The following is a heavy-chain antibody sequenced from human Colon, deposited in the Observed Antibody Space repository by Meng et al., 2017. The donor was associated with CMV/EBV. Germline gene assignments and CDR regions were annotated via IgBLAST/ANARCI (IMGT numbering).Heavy chain of an antibody. CDR2: IYPQDGGT. V-gene: IGHV1-2*02. Sequence: GHLVRAGTEMKKPAASLKVSCKTSGYTFTANHLHWGRQAAGPGLEWMGWIYPQDGGTYFAQKFQDRVTLTRDTSITTAYMELSGLTSDDTAIYYCVRESWYFDFWGEGTLVTVSS. J-gene: IGHJ4*02. D-gene: IGHD6-13*01. CDR1: GYTFTANH. CDR3: VRESWYFDF.